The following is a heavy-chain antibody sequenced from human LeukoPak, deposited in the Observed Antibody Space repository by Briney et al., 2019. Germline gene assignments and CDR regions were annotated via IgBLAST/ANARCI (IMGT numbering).Heavy chain of an antibody. CDR1: GFTFSNYG. CDR2: MSYDGTNK. Sequence: GGSLRLSCAASGFTFSNYGIHWVRQAPGKGLEWVAIMSYDGTNKYYADSVKGRFTISRDNSKNTLYLQMNGLGAEDTAMYYCAKEEGVMAIAGSPSGYWGQGTLVTVSS. J-gene: IGHJ4*02. CDR3: AKEEGVMAIAGSPSGY. V-gene: IGHV3-30*18. D-gene: IGHD2-21*01.